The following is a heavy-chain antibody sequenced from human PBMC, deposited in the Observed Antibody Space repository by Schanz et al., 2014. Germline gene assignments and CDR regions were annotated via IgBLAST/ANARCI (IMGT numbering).Heavy chain of an antibody. CDR1: GYTFPSYG. D-gene: IGHD2-2*01. V-gene: IGHV1-18*04. CDR3: ARDRRRYCSTASCLHDNWFDP. Sequence: QVQLVQSGSEVKKPGASVKVSCKASGYTFPSYGISWVRQAPGQGLEWMGWISAYTNNTNYAQKVQGRVTMTTDTSTGTAYMELRSLRSDDTAVYYCARDRRRYCSTASCLHDNWFDPWGQGTLVTVSS. CDR2: ISAYTNNT. J-gene: IGHJ5*02.